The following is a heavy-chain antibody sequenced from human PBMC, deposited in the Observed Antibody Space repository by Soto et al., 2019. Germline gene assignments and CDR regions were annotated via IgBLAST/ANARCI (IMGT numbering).Heavy chain of an antibody. D-gene: IGHD3-22*01. J-gene: IGHJ4*02. CDR2: INPYNGDT. V-gene: IGHV1-18*01. CDR3: AKNGDSSGYPRHLDY. Sequence: QIQLVQSGAEVKKPGASMKVSCKASGNTLSNYGISWVRLAPGQGLEWMGWINPYNGDTKYPQKFQGRVTMTTDTSTSTAYMELRSLRSDDTAVYYCAKNGDSSGYPRHLDYWGQGALVTVSS. CDR1: GNTLSNYG.